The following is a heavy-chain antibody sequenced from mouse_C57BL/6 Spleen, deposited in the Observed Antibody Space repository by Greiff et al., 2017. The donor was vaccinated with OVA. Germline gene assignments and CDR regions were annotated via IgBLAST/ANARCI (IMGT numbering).Heavy chain of an antibody. CDR3: ARTYGNYWYFDV. CDR1: GYTFTDYY. CDR2: IYPGSGNT. J-gene: IGHJ1*03. V-gene: IGHV1-76*01. D-gene: IGHD2-1*01. Sequence: QVQLQQSGAELVRPGASVKLSCKASGYTFTDYYINWVKQRPGQGLEWIARIYPGSGNTYYNEKFKGKATLTAEKSSSTAHMQLSSLTSEDSAVYFCARTYGNYWYFDVWGTGTTVTVSS.